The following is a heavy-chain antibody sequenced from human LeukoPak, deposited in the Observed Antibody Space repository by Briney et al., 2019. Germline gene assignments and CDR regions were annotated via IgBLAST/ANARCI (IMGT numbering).Heavy chain of an antibody. J-gene: IGHJ2*01. D-gene: IGHD6-19*01. CDR1: GGSISSSY. V-gene: IGHV4-59*01. Sequence: SETLSLTCTVSGGSISSSYWSWIRQPPGKGLEWVGYIYYSGSSSYNPSLKRRVTISVATSKNQFSLKLSSVTAAETAVYYCAKYSSGWPYWYFDLWGRGTLVTVSS. CDR3: AKYSSGWPYWYFDL. CDR2: IYYSGSS.